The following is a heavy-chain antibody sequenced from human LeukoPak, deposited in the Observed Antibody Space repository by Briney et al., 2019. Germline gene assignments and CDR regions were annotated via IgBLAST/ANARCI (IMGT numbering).Heavy chain of an antibody. V-gene: IGHV3-23*01. D-gene: IGHD3-3*01. CDR3: AKASGLLDFGVVITIDN. J-gene: IGHJ4*02. Sequence: GGSLRLSCAASGFTFSSYAMSWVRQAPGKGLEWVSAISGSGGSTYYADSVKGRFTISRDNSKNTLYLQMNSLRAEDTAVYYCAKASGLLDFGVVITIDNWGQGTLVTVSS. CDR1: GFTFSSYA. CDR2: ISGSGGST.